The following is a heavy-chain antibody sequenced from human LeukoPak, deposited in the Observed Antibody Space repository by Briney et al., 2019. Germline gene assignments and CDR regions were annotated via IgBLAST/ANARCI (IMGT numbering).Heavy chain of an antibody. J-gene: IGHJ6*02. V-gene: IGHV3-23*01. Sequence: GGSLRLSCAASGFTFSSYAMSRVRQAPGKGLEWVSAISGSGGSTYYADSVKGRFTISRDNSKNTLYLQMNSLRAEDTAVYYCAADYHGSGSYFYYYYYGMDVWGQGTTVTVSS. CDR2: ISGSGGST. CDR3: AADYHGSGSYFYYYYYGMDV. D-gene: IGHD3-10*01. CDR1: GFTFSSYA.